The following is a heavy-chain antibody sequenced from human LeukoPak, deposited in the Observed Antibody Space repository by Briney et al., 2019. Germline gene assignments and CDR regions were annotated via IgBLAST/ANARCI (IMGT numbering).Heavy chain of an antibody. CDR1: GFTFKNFG. CDR2: ISYDGSID. V-gene: IGHV3-30*18. J-gene: IGHJ4*02. Sequence: PGGSLRLSCSASGFTFKNFGMHWVRQAPGKGLEWVAVISYDGSIDYYADSVRGRLTISRDNSKKTLYLQMNSLRTEDTAVYYCAKGAADYQDYYFDSWGQGTLVTVSS. D-gene: IGHD4-11*01. CDR3: AKGAADYQDYYFDS.